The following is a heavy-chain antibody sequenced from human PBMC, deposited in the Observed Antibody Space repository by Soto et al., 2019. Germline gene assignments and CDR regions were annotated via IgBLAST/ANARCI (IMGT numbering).Heavy chain of an antibody. CDR1: GASISSSDW. CDR3: VRNGEYSLEY. D-gene: IGHD2-15*01. J-gene: IGHJ4*02. Sequence: QVQLQESGPGLVKPSGTLSLTCAVSGASISSSDWWRWVRQPPGKGLEWIGEIYRGGSTTYNPSLESRVTISVDRSKNHVSLDLSSVTAADTAVYYCVRNGEYSLEYWGQGTLVTVSS. CDR2: IYRGGST. V-gene: IGHV4-4*02.